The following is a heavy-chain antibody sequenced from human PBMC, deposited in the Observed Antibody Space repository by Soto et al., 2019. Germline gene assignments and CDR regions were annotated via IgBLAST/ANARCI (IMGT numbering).Heavy chain of an antibody. V-gene: IGHV4-61*01. CDR1: GGSVSSGSYY. Sequence: SETLSLTCTVSGGSVSSGSYYWSWIRQPPGKGLEWIGYIYYSGSTNYNPSLKSRVTISVDTSKNQFSLKLSSVTAADTALYYCARLHPFDNWFDPWGQGTLVTVSS. J-gene: IGHJ5*02. CDR3: ARLHPFDNWFDP. CDR2: IYYSGST.